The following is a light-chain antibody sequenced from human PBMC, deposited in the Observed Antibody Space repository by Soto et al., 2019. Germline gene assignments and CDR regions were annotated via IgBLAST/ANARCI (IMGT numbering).Light chain of an antibody. J-gene: IGLJ2*01. Sequence: QSALTQPPSVSGSPGQSVTISCTGTSSDVGSYNRVSWYQQPPGTAPKLMIYEVSNRPSGVPDRFSGSKSGNTASLTISGLHAEDEADYYCSSYTSSSTLVFGGGTKATVL. CDR3: SSYTSSSTLV. V-gene: IGLV2-18*02. CDR1: SSDVGSYNR. CDR2: EVS.